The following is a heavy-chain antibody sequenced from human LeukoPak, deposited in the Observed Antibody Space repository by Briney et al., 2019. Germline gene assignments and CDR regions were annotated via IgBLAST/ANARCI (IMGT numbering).Heavy chain of an antibody. J-gene: IGHJ4*02. D-gene: IGHD1-20*01. CDR2: IYYKGTT. Sequence: SETLSLTCTVSGDSFSSDYWSWIRQPPGQGLEWIGYIYYKGTTKYNPSLKSRVSISIDTSRNQFSLNLSSVTAADTAVYYCARGTDISIIGTTFFYWGQGTLVTVSS. CDR1: GDSFSSDY. CDR3: ARGTDISIIGTTFFY. V-gene: IGHV4-59*01.